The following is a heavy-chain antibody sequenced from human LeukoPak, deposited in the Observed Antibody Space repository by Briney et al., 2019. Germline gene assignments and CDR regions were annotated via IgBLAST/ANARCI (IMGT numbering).Heavy chain of an antibody. V-gene: IGHV3-30*02. CDR1: GFTFSSYS. CDR2: IRYDGSNK. D-gene: IGHD2-15*01. Sequence: PGGSLRLSCAASGFTFSSYSMSWVRQAPGKGLEWVAFIRYDGSNKYYADSVKGRFTISRDNSKNTLYLQMNSLRAEDTAVYYCAKDPMRYCSGGSCYHQSYYYYYMDVWGKGTTVTISS. J-gene: IGHJ6*03. CDR3: AKDPMRYCSGGSCYHQSYYYYYMDV.